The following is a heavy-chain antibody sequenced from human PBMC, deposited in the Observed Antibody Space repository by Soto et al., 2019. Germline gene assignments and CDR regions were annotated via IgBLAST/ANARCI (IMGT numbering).Heavy chain of an antibody. Sequence: QVQLVQSGAEVKKPGSSVKVSCKASGGTFSSYTISWVRQAPGQGLEWMGRIIPILGIANYAQKFQGRVTITAEKSTSTAYMELSSLRSEDTAVYYCARDPPLAYWGQGTLVTVSS. D-gene: IGHD3-3*02. CDR1: GGTFSSYT. V-gene: IGHV1-69*08. CDR3: ARDPPLAY. CDR2: IIPILGIA. J-gene: IGHJ4*02.